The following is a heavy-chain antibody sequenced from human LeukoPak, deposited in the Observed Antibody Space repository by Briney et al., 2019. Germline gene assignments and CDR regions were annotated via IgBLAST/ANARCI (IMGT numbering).Heavy chain of an antibody. CDR2: IYYSGST. D-gene: IGHD2-15*01. V-gene: IGHV4-31*03. CDR1: VGSISSGGYY. CDR3: ARVVSPNWFDP. J-gene: IGHJ5*02. Sequence: PSQTLSLTCTVSVGSISSGGYYWSWIRQHPGKGLEWIGYIYYSGSTYYNPSLKSRVTISVDTSKNQFSLKLSSVTAADTAVYYCARVVSPNWFDPWGQGTLVTVSS.